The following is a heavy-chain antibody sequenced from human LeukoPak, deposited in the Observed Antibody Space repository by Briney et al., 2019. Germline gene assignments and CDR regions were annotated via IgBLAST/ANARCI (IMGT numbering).Heavy chain of an antibody. J-gene: IGHJ4*02. D-gene: IGHD3-3*01. V-gene: IGHV3-21*01. Sequence: PGGSLRLSCAASGFTFSSYSMNWVRQAPGKGLEWVSSISSSSSYIYYADSVKGRFTISRDNAKNSLYLQMNSLRAEDTAVYYCARGREDYDFYGVITFAFDYWGQGTLVTVSS. CDR1: GFTFSSYS. CDR3: ARGREDYDFYGVITFAFDY. CDR2: ISSSSSYI.